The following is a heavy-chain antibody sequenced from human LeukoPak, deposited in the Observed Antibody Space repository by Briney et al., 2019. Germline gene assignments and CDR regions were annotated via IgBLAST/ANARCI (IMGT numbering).Heavy chain of an antibody. CDR3: ATDVDYYGSGSYYAY. J-gene: IGHJ4*02. Sequence: ASVKVSCKASGGTFSSYAISWVRQAPGQGLEWMGGFDPEDGETIYAQKFQGRVTMTEDTSTDTAYMELSSLRSEDTAVYYCATDVDYYGSGSYYAYWGQGTLVTVSS. D-gene: IGHD3-10*01. V-gene: IGHV1-24*01. CDR1: GGTFSSYA. CDR2: FDPEDGET.